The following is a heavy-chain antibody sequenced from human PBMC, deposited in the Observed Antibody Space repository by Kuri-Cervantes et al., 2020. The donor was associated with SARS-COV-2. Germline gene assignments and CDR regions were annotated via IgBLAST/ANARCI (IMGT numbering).Heavy chain of an antibody. CDR2: IIPLFGTT. D-gene: IGHD2-2*01. CDR1: GGTFSSYA. CDR3: ARPYCTTTTCYDGTFDS. Sequence: SVKVSCKASGGTFSSYAVTWGRQVPGQGFEWMGRIIPLFGTTIYAQKFRDRVTFTADKSTNTAYMELSSLSSEDTAVYYCARPYCTTTTCYDGTFDSWGQGTLVTVSS. J-gene: IGHJ4*02. V-gene: IGHV1-69*06.